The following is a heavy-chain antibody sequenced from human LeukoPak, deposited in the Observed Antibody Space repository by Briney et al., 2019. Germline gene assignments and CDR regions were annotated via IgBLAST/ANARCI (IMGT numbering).Heavy chain of an antibody. V-gene: IGHV4-59*11. CDR2: ICYIGST. CDR3: ARDLVTVTKGFDI. J-gene: IGHJ3*02. CDR1: ADSFSSHY. D-gene: IGHD4-17*01. Sequence: SETLSLTCAVSADSFSSHYWTWIRQPPGKGLEWIGYICYIGSTNYNPSLKSRGTISINTCRNQFSLRLSSVTAADTAVYYCARDLVTVTKGFDIWGQGTMVSVSS.